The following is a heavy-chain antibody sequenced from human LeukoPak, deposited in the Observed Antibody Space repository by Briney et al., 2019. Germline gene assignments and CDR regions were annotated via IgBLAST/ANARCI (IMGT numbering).Heavy chain of an antibody. Sequence: ASVKVSCKASGYTFTGYYMHWVRQAPGQGLEWKGWINPNSGGTNYAQKFQGRVTMTRDTSISSAYMELSRLRSDDTAVYYCARSDKSLGASFDYWGQGTLVTVSS. J-gene: IGHJ4*02. CDR2: INPNSGGT. CDR1: GYTFTGYY. V-gene: IGHV1-2*02. D-gene: IGHD3-16*01. CDR3: ARSDKSLGASFDY.